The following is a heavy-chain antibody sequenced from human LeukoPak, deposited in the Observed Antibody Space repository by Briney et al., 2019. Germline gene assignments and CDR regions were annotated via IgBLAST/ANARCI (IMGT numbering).Heavy chain of an antibody. CDR1: GGSIGSGGYY. V-gene: IGHV4-31*03. D-gene: IGHD6-19*01. CDR2: IYYSGST. J-gene: IGHJ4*02. CDR3: ARRYSSGWYADY. Sequence: SQTLSLTCTVSGGSIGSGGYYWSWIRQHPGKGPEWIGYIYYSGSTYYNPSLKSRVTISVDTSKNQFSLKLSSVTAADTAVYYCARRYSSGWYADYWGQGTLVTVSS.